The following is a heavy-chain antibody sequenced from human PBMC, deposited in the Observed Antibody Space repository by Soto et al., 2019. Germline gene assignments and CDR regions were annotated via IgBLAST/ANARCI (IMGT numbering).Heavy chain of an antibody. CDR3: ARDKWAYGGTAFDI. Sequence: PGGSLRLSCAASGFTFSSYSMNWVGQAPGKGLEWVSSISSSSSYIYYADSVKGRFTISRDNAKNSLYLQMNSLRAEDTAVYYCARDKWAYGGTAFDIWGQGTMVTVSS. V-gene: IGHV3-21*01. CDR1: GFTFSSYS. J-gene: IGHJ3*02. CDR2: ISSSSSYI. D-gene: IGHD2-15*01.